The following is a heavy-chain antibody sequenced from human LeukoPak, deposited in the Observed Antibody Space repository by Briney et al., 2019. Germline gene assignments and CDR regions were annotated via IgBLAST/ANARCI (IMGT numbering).Heavy chain of an antibody. CDR2: ISAYNGNT. CDR1: GYTFTSYG. Sequence: ASVKVSCKASGYTFTSYGISWVRQAPGQGLEWMGWISAYNGNTNYAQKLQGRVTMTTDTSTSTAYMELRSLRSDDTAVYYCVRDGLRFLEWLRGSWFDPWGQGTLVTVSS. V-gene: IGHV1-18*01. J-gene: IGHJ5*02. D-gene: IGHD3-3*01. CDR3: VRDGLRFLEWLRGSWFDP.